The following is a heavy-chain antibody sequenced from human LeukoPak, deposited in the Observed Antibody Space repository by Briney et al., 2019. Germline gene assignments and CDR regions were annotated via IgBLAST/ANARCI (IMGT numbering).Heavy chain of an antibody. CDR3: ARDDGLLWQDAFDI. V-gene: IGHV1-69*04. CDR1: GGTFSSYA. J-gene: IGHJ3*02. D-gene: IGHD3-10*01. Sequence: SVKVSCKASGGTFSSYAISWVRQAPGQGLEWMGRIIPILGIANYAQKFQGRVTITADKSTSTAYMELSSLRSEDTAVYYCARDDGLLWQDAFDIWGQGTMVTVSS. CDR2: IIPILGIA.